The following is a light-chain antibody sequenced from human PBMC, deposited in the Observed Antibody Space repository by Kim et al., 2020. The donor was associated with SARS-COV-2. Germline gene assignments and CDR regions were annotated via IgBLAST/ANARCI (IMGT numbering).Light chain of an antibody. V-gene: IGKV3-11*01. CDR2: DAS. CDR3: QQRSNWPPDT. CDR1: QSVSSY. J-gene: IGKJ2*01. Sequence: LAPGERATLPCRARQSVSSYLAWYQQKPGQAPRLLIYDASNRATGIPARFSGSGSGTDFTLTISSLEPEDFAVYYCQQRSNWPPDTFGQGTKLEI.